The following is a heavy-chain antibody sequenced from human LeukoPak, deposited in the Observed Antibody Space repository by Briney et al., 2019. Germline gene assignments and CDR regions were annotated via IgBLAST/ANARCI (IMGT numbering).Heavy chain of an antibody. CDR2: INPNSGGT. J-gene: IGHJ6*03. CDR3: ASGYSYGKPSYYYMDV. V-gene: IGHV1-2*02. Sequence: ASVKVSCKASGYTFTGYYMHWVRQAPGQGLEWMGWINPNSGGTNYAQKFQGRVTMTRDTSISTAYMELSRLRSDDTAVYYCASGYSYGKPSYYYMDVWGKGTTVTVSS. D-gene: IGHD5-18*01. CDR1: GYTFTGYY.